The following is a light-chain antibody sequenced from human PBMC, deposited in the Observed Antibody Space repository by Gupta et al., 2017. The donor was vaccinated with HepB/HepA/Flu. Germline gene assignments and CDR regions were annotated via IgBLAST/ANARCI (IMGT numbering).Light chain of an antibody. CDR1: QGISSY. Sequence: ILMTQSPSSFSASTGDRVTITCRASQGISSYLAWYQQKPGKGPKLLIYAASTLQSGVPSRFSGSGSGTDFTLTISCLQSEDFATYYCQQYYSYPLTFGQGTRLEIK. J-gene: IGKJ5*01. CDR2: AAS. CDR3: QQYYSYPLT. V-gene: IGKV1-8*01.